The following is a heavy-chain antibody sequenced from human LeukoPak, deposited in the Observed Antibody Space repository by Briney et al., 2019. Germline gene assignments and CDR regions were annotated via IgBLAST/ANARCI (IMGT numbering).Heavy chain of an antibody. D-gene: IGHD3-22*01. CDR1: GFTFSSYG. V-gene: IGHV3-30*18. J-gene: IGHJ4*02. Sequence: PGGSLRLSCAASGFTFSSYGMHWVRQAPGKGLEWVAVISYDGSNKYYADSVKGRFTISRDNSKNTLYLQMNSLRAEDTAVYYCAKDPVTMIVVVTVNYFDYWGQGTLATVSS. CDR2: ISYDGSNK. CDR3: AKDPVTMIVVVTVNYFDY.